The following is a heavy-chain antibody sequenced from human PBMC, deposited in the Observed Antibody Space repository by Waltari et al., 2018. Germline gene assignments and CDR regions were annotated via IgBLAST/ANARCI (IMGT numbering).Heavy chain of an antibody. CDR2: IKEDGRGK. CDR3: ATQSWSNFEY. CDR1: EFTFAYYW. D-gene: IGHD3-3*01. V-gene: IGHV3-7*01. J-gene: IGHJ4*02. Sequence: EVQLVESGGGLVQPGGSLRLSCAASEFTFAYYWVTWVRQAPGKGLEWVANIKEDGRGKYYVDSVKGRFTISRDNAKNSLYLQMSSLRVEDTAVYYCATQSWSNFEYWGQGTLVTVSS.